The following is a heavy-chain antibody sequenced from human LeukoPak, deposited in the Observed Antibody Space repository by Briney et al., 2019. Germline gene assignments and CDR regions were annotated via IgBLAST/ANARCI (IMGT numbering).Heavy chain of an antibody. CDR1: GYTFTSYG. D-gene: IGHD6-19*01. CDR2: ISAYNGNT. Sequence: GASVKVSCKASGYTFTSYGISWVRQAPGQGLEWMGWISAYNGNTNYAQKLQGRVTMTTDTSTSTAYMELRSLRSDDTAVYYCARSSPFGPGYSSGRTRFDYWGQGTLVTVSS. V-gene: IGHV1-18*01. J-gene: IGHJ4*02. CDR3: ARSSPFGPGYSSGRTRFDY.